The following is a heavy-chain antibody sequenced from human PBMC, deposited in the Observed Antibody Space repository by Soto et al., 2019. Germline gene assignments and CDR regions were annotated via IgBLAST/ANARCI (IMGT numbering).Heavy chain of an antibody. CDR2: ISYDGSNK. CDR3: AKADSGPNY. D-gene: IGHD6-19*01. CDR1: GFTFSSYG. V-gene: IGHV3-30*18. J-gene: IGHJ4*02. Sequence: QVQLVESGGGGVQPGRSLRLSCAASGFTFSSYGMHWVRQAPGKVLEWVAVISYDGSNKYYAESVKGRFTISSDKSKNTLYLQMNSLRAEDSAVYYCAKADSGPNYCGQGTLVTVSS.